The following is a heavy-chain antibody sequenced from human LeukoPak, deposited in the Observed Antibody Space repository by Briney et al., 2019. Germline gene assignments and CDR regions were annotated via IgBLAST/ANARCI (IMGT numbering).Heavy chain of an antibody. J-gene: IGHJ4*02. D-gene: IGHD6-6*01. CDR2: IDPSDSYN. CDR1: GYNFTNYW. Sequence: GESLRISCKGSGYNFTNYWISWVRQMRGKGVEWMGTIDPSDSYNNYTPSFQGHVTISAHKSLSTAYLQWSSLKASDTAMYYCARAYSRSRFDYWGQGTLVTVSS. CDR3: ARAYSRSRFDY. V-gene: IGHV5-10-1*01.